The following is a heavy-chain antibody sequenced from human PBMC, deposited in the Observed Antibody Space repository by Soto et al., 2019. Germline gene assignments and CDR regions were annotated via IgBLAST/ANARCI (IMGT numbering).Heavy chain of an antibody. D-gene: IGHD3-3*01. V-gene: IGHV2-5*02. CDR2: IYWADDK. CDR1: GVSLTTSGVG. J-gene: IGHJ4*02. CDR3: AHRVLRTVFGLVTTTAIYFDF. Sequence: QITLNESGPTQVKPRQTLTLTCTFSGVSLTTSGVGVGWIRQSPGKAPEWLALIYWADDKRYSPSLKSRLTITKDTSKNQVVLTMADLDPADTATYYCAHRVLRTVFGLVTTTAIYFDFWGQGTPVAVSS.